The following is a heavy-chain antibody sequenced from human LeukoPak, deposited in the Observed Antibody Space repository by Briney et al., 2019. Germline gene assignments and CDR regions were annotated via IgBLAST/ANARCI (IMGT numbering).Heavy chain of an antibody. D-gene: IGHD2-21*01. V-gene: IGHV1-69*04. J-gene: IGHJ4*02. CDR1: GGTFSSYA. CDR2: IIPILSIA. Sequence: ASVKVSCKASGGTFSSYAISWVRQAPGQGLEWMGRIIPILSIANYAQKFQGRVTITADKSTSTAYMELSSLRSEDTAVYYCAKDKALWWTSDGNDGHWGQGTLVTVSS. CDR3: AKDKALWWTSDGNDGH.